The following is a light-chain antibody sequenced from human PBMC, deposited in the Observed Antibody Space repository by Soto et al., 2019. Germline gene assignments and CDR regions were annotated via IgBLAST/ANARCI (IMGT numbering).Light chain of an antibody. J-gene: IGLJ1*01. CDR2: DVT. CDR1: SSDVGGYIY. V-gene: IGLV2-14*01. Sequence: ALTQPASVSGSPGQSITISCTGTSSDVGGYIYVSWYQQHPGKAPKLMIYDVTSRPSGVSYRFSGSKSGNTASLTISGLQAEDEADYYCSSYTTSSSYVFGTGTKVAVL. CDR3: SSYTTSSSYV.